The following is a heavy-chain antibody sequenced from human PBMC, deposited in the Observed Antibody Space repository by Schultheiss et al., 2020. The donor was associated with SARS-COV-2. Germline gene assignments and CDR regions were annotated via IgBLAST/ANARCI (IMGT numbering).Heavy chain of an antibody. D-gene: IGHD2-2*02. Sequence: GGSLRLSCAASGFTFSSYAMSWVRQAPGKGLEWVSVIYSGGSTYYADSVKGRFTISRDNSKNTLYLQMNSLRAEDTAVYYCAKDGIADCSSTSCYTGMVYAYYFDYWGQGTLVTVSS. V-gene: IGHV3-23*03. CDR2: IYSGGST. J-gene: IGHJ4*02. CDR3: AKDGIADCSSTSCYTGMVYAYYFDY. CDR1: GFTFSSYA.